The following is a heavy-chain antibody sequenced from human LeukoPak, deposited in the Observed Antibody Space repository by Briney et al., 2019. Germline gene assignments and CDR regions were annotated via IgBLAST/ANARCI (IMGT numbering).Heavy chain of an antibody. J-gene: IGHJ4*02. CDR1: GFTFSSYA. CDR3: AKVASSSWYGGAFDY. D-gene: IGHD6-13*01. CDR2: ISGSGGST. V-gene: IGHV3-23*01. Sequence: GGSLRLSCAASGFTFSSYAMSWVRQAPGKGLEWVSAISGSGGSTYYADSVKGRFTISRDNSKNTLYLQMNSLRAEDTAVYYCAKVASSSWYGGAFDYWGQGTLVTVAS.